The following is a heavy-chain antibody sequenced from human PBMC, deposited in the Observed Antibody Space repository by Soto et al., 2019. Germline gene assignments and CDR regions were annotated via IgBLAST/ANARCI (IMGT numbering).Heavy chain of an antibody. D-gene: IGHD2-15*01. J-gene: IGHJ4*02. CDR2: IYPGDSDT. CDR1: GYSFTIYW. CDR3: ARLRYCSGGSCYYVDY. Sequence: GEALKISCRGSGYSFTIYWSGWVLQIPVKGLEWMGIIYPGDSDTRYSRSLQGQVTISADKSISTAYLQWSSLKASDTAMYYSARLRYCSGGSCYYVDYWGQGTLVTVSS. V-gene: IGHV5-51*01.